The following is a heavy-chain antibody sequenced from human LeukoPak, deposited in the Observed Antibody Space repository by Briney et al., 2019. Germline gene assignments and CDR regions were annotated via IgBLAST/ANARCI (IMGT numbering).Heavy chain of an antibody. CDR1: GFTFSRYV. Sequence: QPGGSLRLSCAASGFTFSRYVMSWVRQAPGKGLEWVSGISASGGSTYYADSVKGRFTISRDNAKNSLYLQMNSLRAEDTAVYYCASDYYGSGSYYTLAFDYWGQGTLVTVSS. CDR2: ISASGGST. J-gene: IGHJ4*02. D-gene: IGHD3-10*01. CDR3: ASDYYGSGSYYTLAFDY. V-gene: IGHV3-23*01.